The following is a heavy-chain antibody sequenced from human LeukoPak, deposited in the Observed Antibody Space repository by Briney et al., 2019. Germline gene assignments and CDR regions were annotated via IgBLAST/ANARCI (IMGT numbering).Heavy chain of an antibody. CDR1: GFTFSNAW. CDR3: TVDRLFFQF. J-gene: IGHJ4*02. V-gene: IGHV3-15*01. Sequence: GRSLRLSCVGSGFTFSNAWVSWVRLTPEKGLEWLGRVKSETDGGTIDHAAPVKGRFNISRDDSSNTVFLQMSSLKIDDTAVYYCTVDRLFFQFWGQGSLVTVSS. CDR2: VKSETDGGTI. D-gene: IGHD3-3*01.